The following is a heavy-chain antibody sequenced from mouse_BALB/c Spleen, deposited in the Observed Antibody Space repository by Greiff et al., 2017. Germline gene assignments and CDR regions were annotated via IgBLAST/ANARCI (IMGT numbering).Heavy chain of an antibody. CDR2: INPSTGYT. CDR3: AREATVVADY. CDR1: GYTFTSYW. J-gene: IGHJ2*01. D-gene: IGHD1-1*01. Sequence: QVQLQQSGAELAKPGASVKMSCKASGYTFTSYWMHWVKQRLGQGLEWIGYINPSTGYTEYNQKFKDKATLTADKSSSTAYMQLSSLTSEDSAVYYCAREATVVADYWGQGTTLTVSS. V-gene: IGHV1-7*01.